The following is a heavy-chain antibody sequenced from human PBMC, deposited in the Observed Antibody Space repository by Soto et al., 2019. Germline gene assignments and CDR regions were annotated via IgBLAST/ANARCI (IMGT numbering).Heavy chain of an antibody. CDR3: ARWVRAKTNHFTY. Sequence: PGESLKISCKGSGYSFTSYWISWVRQMPGKGLEWMGRIVPSDSYTNYSPSFQGHVTISADKSISTAYLQGSSLKASDTAMYYYARWVRAKTNHFTYWAQESLVTASS. D-gene: IGHD2-21*01. CDR2: IVPSDSYT. V-gene: IGHV5-10-1*01. CDR1: GYSFTSYW. J-gene: IGHJ4*02.